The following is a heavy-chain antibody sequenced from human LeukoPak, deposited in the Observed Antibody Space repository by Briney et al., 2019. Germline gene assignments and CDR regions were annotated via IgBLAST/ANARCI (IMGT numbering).Heavy chain of an antibody. CDR3: ARIEDYYHSGLQIDY. CDR2: ISSDGNTT. J-gene: IGHJ4*02. D-gene: IGHD3-10*01. CDR1: GFAFSTFW. Sequence: GGSLRLSCEASGFAFSTFWMHWVRQAPGKGLVWVSRISSDGNTTSYADSVKGRFTISRDNAKNTLYLQMQNLRAEDTAVYYCARIEDYYHSGLQIDYWGQGTLVTVSS. V-gene: IGHV3-74*01.